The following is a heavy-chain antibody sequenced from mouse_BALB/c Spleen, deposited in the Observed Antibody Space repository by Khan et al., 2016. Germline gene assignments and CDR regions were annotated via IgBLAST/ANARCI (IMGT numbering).Heavy chain of an antibody. CDR3: ARSGYGYDY. Sequence: QVQLQQPGAELVRPGSSVKISCKASGYAFSIYWMNWVKQRPGQGLEWIGQIYPGDGDTDYNGKFKDKATLTADKSSSTAYMQLSSLTSEDSAVYVCARSGYGYDYWGQGTTLTVSS. D-gene: IGHD2-2*01. V-gene: IGHV1-80*01. CDR1: GYAFSIYW. CDR2: IYPGDGDT. J-gene: IGHJ2*01.